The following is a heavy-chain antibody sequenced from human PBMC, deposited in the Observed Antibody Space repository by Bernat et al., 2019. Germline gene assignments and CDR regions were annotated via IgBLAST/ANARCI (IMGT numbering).Heavy chain of an antibody. D-gene: IGHD6-19*01. CDR1: GFTFSSYA. V-gene: IGHV3-30-3*01. CDR3: ARGGIAVAGTPFRY. Sequence: QVQLVESGGGVVQPGWSLRLSCAASGFTFSSYAMHWVRQAPGKGVKWVAVISYDGSNTYYTDNVKGRFTSSRESTNNKVYMKMNSLRAKDKAVYNCARGGIAVAGTPFRYWGQGNLVTVSS. CDR2: ISYDGSNT. J-gene: IGHJ4*02.